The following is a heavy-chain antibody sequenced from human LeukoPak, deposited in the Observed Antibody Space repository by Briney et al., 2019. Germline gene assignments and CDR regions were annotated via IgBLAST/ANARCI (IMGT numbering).Heavy chain of an antibody. D-gene: IGHD1-26*01. Sequence: SEPLSPTSAVYGASFSGSNCSGIRQPAAKGLEWIGRMYSSGTTHYNPSLKSRVTMSVDSSKNQFSLNLSSVTAADTAVYYCAREGSGRPLDYWGQGTLVTVSS. CDR1: GASFSGSN. V-gene: IGHV4-4*07. CDR3: AREGSGRPLDY. CDR2: MYSSGTT. J-gene: IGHJ4*02.